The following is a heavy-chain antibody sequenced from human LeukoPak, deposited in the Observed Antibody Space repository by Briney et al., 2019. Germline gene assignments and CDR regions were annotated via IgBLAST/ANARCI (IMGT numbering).Heavy chain of an antibody. J-gene: IGHJ4*02. CDR1: GGSISSGGYY. CDR2: IYYSGST. Sequence: SETLSLTCTVSGGSISSGGYYWSWIRQHPGKGLEWIGYIYYSGSTYYNPSLKSRVTISVDTSKNQFSLKLSSVTAADTAVYYCAGKRYYGSGGGGYYFDYWGQGTLVTVSS. CDR3: AGKRYYGSGGGGYYFDY. V-gene: IGHV4-31*03. D-gene: IGHD3-10*01.